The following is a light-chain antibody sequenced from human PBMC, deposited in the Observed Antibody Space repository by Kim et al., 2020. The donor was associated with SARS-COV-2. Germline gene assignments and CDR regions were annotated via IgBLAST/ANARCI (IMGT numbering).Light chain of an antibody. J-gene: IGKJ5*01. CDR2: LGS. CDR3: MQALQTPIT. Sequence: DIVMTQSPFSLPVTPGEPASISCRSSQSLLHSNGYNYLDWYLQKPGQSPQLLIYLGSNRASGVPDRFSGSGSGTDFTLKINRVEAEDVGVYYCMQALQTPITFGQGTRLEIK. V-gene: IGKV2-28*01. CDR1: QSLLHSNGYNY.